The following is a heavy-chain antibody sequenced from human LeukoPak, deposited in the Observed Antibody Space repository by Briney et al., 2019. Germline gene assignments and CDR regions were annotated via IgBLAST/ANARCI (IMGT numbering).Heavy chain of an antibody. CDR1: GFTFTSYA. J-gene: IGHJ4*02. Sequence: GGSLRLSCAASGFTFTSYAMNWVRQAQGKGLERVSAVSGSGSSTYYADSVKGRCTISRDNSKNTLYLQMNSLRAEDTAVYYCAKDPYSDFWSGYPYYFDSWGQGTLVTVSS. V-gene: IGHV3-23*01. CDR3: AKDPYSDFWSGYPYYFDS. D-gene: IGHD3/OR15-3a*01. CDR2: VSGSGSST.